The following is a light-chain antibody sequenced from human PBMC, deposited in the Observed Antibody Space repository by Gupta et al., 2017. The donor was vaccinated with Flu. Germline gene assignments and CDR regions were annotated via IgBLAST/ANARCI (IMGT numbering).Light chain of an antibody. CDR3: MQALQTPWT. CDR2: LGS. V-gene: IGKV2-28*01. J-gene: IGKJ1*01. Sequence: DIVMTQSPLSLPVTPGEPDSISCRSSQSLLHSNGYNYLDSYLQKPGQSPQLLIYLGSNRASGVPDRFSGSGSGTDFTLKISRVEAEDVGVYYCMQALQTPWTFGQGTKVEIK. CDR1: QSLLHSNGYNY.